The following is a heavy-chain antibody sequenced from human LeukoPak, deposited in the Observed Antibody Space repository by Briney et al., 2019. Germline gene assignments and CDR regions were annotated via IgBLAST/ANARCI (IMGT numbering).Heavy chain of an antibody. CDR1: GYSVTSYW. V-gene: IGHV5-51*01. CDR2: IYPGDSDT. CDR3: ARHERDRGYEVDY. Sequence: GESLQISCTGSGYSVTSYWIGWVRQMPGKGLEWMGIIYPGDSDTRYTPSFQGQVTTSADKSISTANLQWSSLKASDSAMYYCARHERDRGYEVDYWGQGTLVTVSS. J-gene: IGHJ4*02. D-gene: IGHD5-12*01.